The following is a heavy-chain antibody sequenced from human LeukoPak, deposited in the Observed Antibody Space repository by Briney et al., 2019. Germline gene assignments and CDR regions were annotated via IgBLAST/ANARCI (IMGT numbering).Heavy chain of an antibody. CDR3: AKAATYCTGGTCYDH. J-gene: IGHJ5*02. V-gene: IGHV3-23*01. D-gene: IGHD2-15*01. CDR1: GFTFSTHP. CDR2: ISGSGGNT. Sequence: GRSLRLSCAASGFTFSTHPMSWVRQAPGKGLEWVSGISGSGGNTYYADSVKGRFTISRDNSKNTLWLQMNSLRAEDTALYYCAKAATYCTGGTCYDHWGLGTLVTVSS.